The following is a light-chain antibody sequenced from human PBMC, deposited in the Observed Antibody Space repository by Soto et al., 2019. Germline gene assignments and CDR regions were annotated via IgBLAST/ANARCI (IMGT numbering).Light chain of an antibody. CDR1: SSDVGRYNH. V-gene: IGLV2-14*01. CDR2: EVS. J-gene: IGLJ1*01. CDR3: NSHTSGDFRV. Sequence: QSALTQPASVSGSPGQSITLSCTGTSSDVGRYNHVSWYQHHPGKAPKLIISEVSNRPSGVSNRFSGSKSGYTASLTISGLQAEDEADYYCNSHTSGDFRVFGTGTKVTVL.